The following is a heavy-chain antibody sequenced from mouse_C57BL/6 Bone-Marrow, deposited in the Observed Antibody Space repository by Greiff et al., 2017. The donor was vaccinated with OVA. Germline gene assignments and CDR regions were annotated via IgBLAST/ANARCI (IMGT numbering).Heavy chain of an antibody. CDR1: GYTFTDYY. CDR3: ARDYGSSLDY. V-gene: IGHV1-26*01. D-gene: IGHD1-1*01. CDR2: INPNNGGT. Sequence: VQLQQSGPELVKPGASVKISCKASGYTFTDYYMNWVKQSHGKSLEWIGDINPNNGGTSYHQKFKGQATFTVDKSSSTAYMELRSLTSEDSAMYYCARDYGSSLDYWGQGTTLTVSS. J-gene: IGHJ2*01.